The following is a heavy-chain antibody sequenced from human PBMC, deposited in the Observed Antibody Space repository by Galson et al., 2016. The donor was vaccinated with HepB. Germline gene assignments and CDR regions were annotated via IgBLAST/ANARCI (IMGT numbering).Heavy chain of an antibody. V-gene: IGHV3-30*04. Sequence: SLRLSCAASGFTFSSYSMHWVRQSPGKGLEWMALISYEGSKKDYADSVKGRFTISRDNSRNTLFLHLNSLRTEDTAVYYCARDSFTIFGVTPNWFDPWGQGTLVTVSS. CDR2: ISYEGSKK. D-gene: IGHD3-3*01. J-gene: IGHJ5*02. CDR1: GFTFSSYS. CDR3: ARDSFTIFGVTPNWFDP.